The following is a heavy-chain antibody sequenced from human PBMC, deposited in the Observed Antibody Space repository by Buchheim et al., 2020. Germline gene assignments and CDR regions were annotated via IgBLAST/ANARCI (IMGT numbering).Heavy chain of an antibody. CDR1: GSSISSSSYY. J-gene: IGHJ6*02. CDR3: ARDTMIVVAPNDYYYYGMDV. Sequence: QLQLQESGPGLVKPSETLSLTCTVSGSSISSSSYYWGWIRQPPGKGLEWIGSIYYSGSTYYNPSLKSRVTISVDTSKNQFSLKLSSVTAADTAVYYWARDTMIVVAPNDYYYYGMDVWGQGTT. V-gene: IGHV4-39*07. CDR2: IYYSGST. D-gene: IGHD3-22*01.